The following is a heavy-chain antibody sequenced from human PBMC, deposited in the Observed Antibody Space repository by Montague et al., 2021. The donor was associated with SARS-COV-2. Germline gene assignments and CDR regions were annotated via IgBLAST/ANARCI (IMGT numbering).Heavy chain of an antibody. CDR3: ARGHLSVSMIVVVFTSASYYFDY. Sequence: SETLSLTCGVYGGSFGDDHWSWIRQPPGRGLEWIGDIKQSGSTNYNPSLKSRVTISVDTSKNQFSLKLTSVTAADPAVYFCARGHLSVSMIVVVFTSASYYFDYWGQGAQVTVSS. CDR2: IKQSGST. CDR1: GGSFGDDH. D-gene: IGHD3-22*01. V-gene: IGHV4-34*01. J-gene: IGHJ4*02.